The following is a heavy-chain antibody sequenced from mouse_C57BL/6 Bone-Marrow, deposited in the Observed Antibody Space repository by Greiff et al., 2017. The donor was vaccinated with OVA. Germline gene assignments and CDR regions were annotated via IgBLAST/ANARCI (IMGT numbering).Heavy chain of an antibody. CDR3: ARSGYDGYFPWFAY. CDR2: IYPSDSET. D-gene: IGHD2-3*01. J-gene: IGHJ3*01. V-gene: IGHV1-61*01. Sequence: QVQLQQPGAELVRPGSSVKLSCKASGYTFTSYWMDWVKQRPGQGLEWIGNIYPSDSETHYNQKFKDKATLTVDKSSSPAYMQLSSLTSEDSAVYYCARSGYDGYFPWFAYWGQGTLVTVSA. CDR1: GYTFTSYW.